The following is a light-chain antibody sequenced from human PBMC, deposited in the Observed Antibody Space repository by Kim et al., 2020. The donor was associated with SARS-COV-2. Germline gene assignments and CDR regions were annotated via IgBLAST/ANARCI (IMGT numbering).Light chain of an antibody. CDR1: SGSIDDNY. V-gene: IGLV6-57*04. J-gene: IGLJ2*01. Sequence: NFMLTQPHSVSESPGKTVTISCTRSSGSIDDNYVQWYQQRPGGVPTTVIYEDDQRPSGVSDRFSGSSDNSSNSASLTISGLRTEDEAGYYCQSYNRDNVLFGGGTQLTVL. CDR3: QSYNRDNVL. CDR2: EDD.